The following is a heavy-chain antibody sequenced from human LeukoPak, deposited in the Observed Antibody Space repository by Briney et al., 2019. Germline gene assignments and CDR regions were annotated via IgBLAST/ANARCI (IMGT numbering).Heavy chain of an antibody. CDR1: GFTFSSYW. CDR3: ARVSCTNGVCYGFDY. Sequence: GGSLRLSCAASGFTFSSYWMSWVSQAPGKGLEWGANIKQDGSEKYYVDSVKGRLTISRDNAENSLYLRTNRLRAEDTAVYYCARVSCTNGVCYGFDYWGQGTLVTVSS. D-gene: IGHD2-8*01. CDR2: IKQDGSEK. J-gene: IGHJ4*02. V-gene: IGHV3-7*01.